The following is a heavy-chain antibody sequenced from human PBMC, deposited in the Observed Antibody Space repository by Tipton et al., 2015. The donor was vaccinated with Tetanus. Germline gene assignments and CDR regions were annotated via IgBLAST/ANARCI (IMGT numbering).Heavy chain of an antibody. D-gene: IGHD2-21*02. Sequence: SLRLSCAASGFRFSYSGMHWVRQAPGKGLEWVAVIPFDGRNERYADSVKGRFIISRANAKNSLYLQMNSLRADDTGVYFCARVHTPGLLGRYPLDYWGQGTLVTVSS. CDR1: GFRFSYSG. CDR2: IPFDGRNE. CDR3: ARVHTPGLLGRYPLDY. V-gene: IGHV3-30*03. J-gene: IGHJ4*02.